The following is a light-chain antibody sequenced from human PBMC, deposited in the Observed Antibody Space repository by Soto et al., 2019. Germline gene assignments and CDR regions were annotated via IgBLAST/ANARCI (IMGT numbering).Light chain of an antibody. CDR3: DQHYTNPWT. Sequence: TPDSRTVSPGDSPTIHRKYSQSVLYSSNKKNYLAWYQKKPGQPPKVLIYWASTRESGVPDRFSGSGFGLDFTITTSSLQVEDVAPCYCDQHYTNPWTFGQGTRLDIK. V-gene: IGKV4-1*01. CDR1: QSVLYSSNKKNY. CDR2: WAS. J-gene: IGKJ5*01.